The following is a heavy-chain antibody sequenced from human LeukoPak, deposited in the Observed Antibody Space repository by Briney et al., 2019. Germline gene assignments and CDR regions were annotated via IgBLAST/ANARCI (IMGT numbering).Heavy chain of an antibody. Sequence: GGSLRLSCAASEFTFDDYAMHWVRQAPGKGLEWVSGISWNSGSIGYADSVKGRFTISRDNAKNSLYLQMNSLRAEDTALYYCAKVVNLGAFDIWGQGTMVTVSS. D-gene: IGHD4-23*01. CDR2: ISWNSGSI. CDR1: EFTFDDYA. J-gene: IGHJ3*02. V-gene: IGHV3-9*01. CDR3: AKVVNLGAFDI.